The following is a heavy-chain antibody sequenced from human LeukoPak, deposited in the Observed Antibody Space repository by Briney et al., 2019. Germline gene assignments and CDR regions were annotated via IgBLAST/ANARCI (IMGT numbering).Heavy chain of an antibody. Sequence: SETPSLTCAVYGGSFSGYYWSWIRQPPGKGLEWIWEITHSGNINYNPSLKSRVTISVDTSKKQFSLKVSSVTAADTAVYYCARGLDRLMGATGYWGQGTPVTVSS. V-gene: IGHV4-34*01. J-gene: IGHJ4*02. CDR1: GGSFSGYY. D-gene: IGHD1-26*01. CDR3: ARGLDRLMGATGY. CDR2: ITHSGNI.